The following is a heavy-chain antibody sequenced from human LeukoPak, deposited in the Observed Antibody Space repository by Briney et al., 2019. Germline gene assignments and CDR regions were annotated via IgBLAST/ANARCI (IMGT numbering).Heavy chain of an antibody. J-gene: IGHJ3*02. Sequence: PSETLSLTCTVTGGSSSDTTYYWAWLRQPPGKGLEWIGSIYVSETKYNPSLKSRISISGDTSKNQFSLKLSSVTAADTAVYYCASPSKLVISRGGFDIWGQGTMVTVSA. CDR1: GGSSSDTTYY. V-gene: IGHV4-39*01. CDR3: ASPSKLVISRGGFDI. CDR2: IYVSET. D-gene: IGHD2-15*01.